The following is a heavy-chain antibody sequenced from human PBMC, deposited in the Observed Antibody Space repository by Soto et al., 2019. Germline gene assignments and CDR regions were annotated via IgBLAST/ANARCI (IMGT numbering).Heavy chain of an antibody. D-gene: IGHD5-12*01. CDR2: ISSSGSTI. Sequence: LRLSCAASGFTFSDYYMTWIRQAPVKGLEWVSYISSSGSTIYYADSVKGRFTISRDNAKNSLYLQMNSLRAEDTAVYYCARGYPEMATIAYFDYWGQGTLVTVSS. CDR3: ARGYPEMATIAYFDY. V-gene: IGHV3-11*01. CDR1: GFTFSDYY. J-gene: IGHJ4*02.